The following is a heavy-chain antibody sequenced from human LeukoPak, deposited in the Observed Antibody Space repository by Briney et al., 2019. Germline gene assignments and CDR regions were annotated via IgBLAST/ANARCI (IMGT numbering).Heavy chain of an antibody. J-gene: IGHJ4*02. CDR2: IWYDGSNK. V-gene: IGHV3-33*06. CDR1: GFTFSSYG. Sequence: PGGSLRLSCAASGFTFSSYGMHWVRQAPGKGLEWVAVIWYDGSNKYYADSVKGRFTISRDNSKNTLYLQMNSLRAEDTAVYYCAKERANYYDSSGLDYWGQGTLVTVSS. D-gene: IGHD3-22*01. CDR3: AKERANYYDSSGLDY.